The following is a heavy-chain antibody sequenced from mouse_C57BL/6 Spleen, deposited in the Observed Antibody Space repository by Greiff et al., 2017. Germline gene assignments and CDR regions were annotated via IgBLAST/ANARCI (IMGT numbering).Heavy chain of an antibody. Sequence: EVKLLESGAELVKPGASVKLSCTASGFNIKDSYMHWVKQRTEQGLEWIGRIDPEDGETKYAPKFQGKATITADTSSNTAYLQLSSLTSEDTAVYYCASRTVVAKDFDVWGTGTTVTVSS. CDR2: IDPEDGET. CDR3: ASRTVVAKDFDV. V-gene: IGHV14-2*01. D-gene: IGHD1-1*01. J-gene: IGHJ1*03. CDR1: GFNIKDSY.